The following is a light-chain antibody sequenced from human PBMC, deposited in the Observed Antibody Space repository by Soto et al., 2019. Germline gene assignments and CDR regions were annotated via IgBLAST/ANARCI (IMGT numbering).Light chain of an antibody. Sequence: DIQMTQSPSSLSASVGDRVTITCRASQSVNRNLHWYQQRPGKVPKLLISGASSLQSGVPSRFGGSGSGTDFTLTISSLQPEDFATYYCQQSLITQYSFGQGTKLEIK. V-gene: IGKV1-39*01. CDR2: GAS. CDR1: QSVNRN. CDR3: QQSLITQYS. J-gene: IGKJ2*03.